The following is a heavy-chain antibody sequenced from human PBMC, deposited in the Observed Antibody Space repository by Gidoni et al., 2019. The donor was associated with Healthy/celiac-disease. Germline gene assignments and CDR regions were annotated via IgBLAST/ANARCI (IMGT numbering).Heavy chain of an antibody. CDR3: ARVSGYDLDY. Sequence: QVQLQEPGPGLVKPSETLSLPCAVSGYSISSGYYWGWIRQPPGKGLEWIGSIYHSGSTYYNPSLKSRVTISVDTSKNQFSLKLSSVTAADTAVYYCARVSGYDLDYWGQGTLVTVSS. V-gene: IGHV4-38-2*01. CDR1: GYSISSGYY. J-gene: IGHJ4*02. CDR2: IYHSGST. D-gene: IGHD5-12*01.